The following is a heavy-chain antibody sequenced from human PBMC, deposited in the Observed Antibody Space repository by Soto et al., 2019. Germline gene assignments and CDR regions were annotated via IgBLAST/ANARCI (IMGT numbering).Heavy chain of an antibody. CDR2: IWYDGSNK. V-gene: IGHV3-33*01. CDR1: GFTFSSYG. CDR3: AREVTDIVVVPATQYYYYGMDV. D-gene: IGHD2-2*01. Sequence: QVQLVESGGGVVQPGRSLRLSCAASGFTFSSYGMHWVRQAPGKGLEWVAVIWYDGSNKYYADSVKGRFTISRDNSKNTLYLQMNSLRAEDTAVYYCAREVTDIVVVPATQYYYYGMDVW. J-gene: IGHJ6*01.